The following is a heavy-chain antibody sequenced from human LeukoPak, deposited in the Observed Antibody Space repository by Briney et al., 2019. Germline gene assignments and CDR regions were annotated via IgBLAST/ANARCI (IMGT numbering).Heavy chain of an antibody. J-gene: IGHJ4*02. CDR3: ATDVLVGADRYPANY. CDR2: FDPEDGET. CDR1: GYTLTELS. Sequence: EASVKVSCKVSGYTLTELSMHWVRQAPGKGLEWMGGFDPEDGETIYAQKFQGRVTMTEDTSTDTAYMELSSLRSEDTAVYYCATDVLVGADRYPANYWGQGTLVTVSS. V-gene: IGHV1-24*01. D-gene: IGHD1-26*01.